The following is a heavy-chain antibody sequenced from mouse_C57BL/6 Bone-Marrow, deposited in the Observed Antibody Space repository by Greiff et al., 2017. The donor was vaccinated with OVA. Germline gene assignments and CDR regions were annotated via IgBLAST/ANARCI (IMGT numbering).Heavy chain of an antibody. D-gene: IGHD1-1*01. V-gene: IGHV2-6-1*01. CDR1: GFSLTSYG. CDR3: ARHHGSSYDWYFDV. CDR2: IWSDGST. Sequence: QVQLKESGPGLVAPSQSLSITCTVSGFSLTSYGVHWVRQPPGKGLEWLVVIWSDGSTTYNSALKSRLSISKDNSKSQVFLKMNSLQTDDTAMYYCARHHGSSYDWYFDVWGTGTTVTVSS. J-gene: IGHJ1*03.